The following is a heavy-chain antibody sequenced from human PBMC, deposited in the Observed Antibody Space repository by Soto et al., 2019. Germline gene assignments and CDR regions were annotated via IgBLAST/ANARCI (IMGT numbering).Heavy chain of an antibody. V-gene: IGHV3-23*01. CDR1: GFTFSNYA. CDR3: AKGAFAGYYYYGMDV. J-gene: IGHJ6*02. D-gene: IGHD3-16*01. CDR2: ISRSGDST. Sequence: PGGSLRLSCAASGFTFSNYAMTWVRQAPGKGLEWVSAISRSGDSTFYADSVKGRFTISRDNSKNTLYLQISSLRAEDTAVYYCAKGAFAGYYYYGMDVWGQGTTVTVSS.